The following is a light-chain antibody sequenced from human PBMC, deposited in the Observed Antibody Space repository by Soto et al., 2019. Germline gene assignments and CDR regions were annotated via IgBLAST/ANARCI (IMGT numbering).Light chain of an antibody. J-gene: IGKJ2*01. CDR1: QSVSSNY. V-gene: IGKV3-20*01. CDR3: QQYGSSPYT. Sequence: EIVLTQSPGTLSLSPGERATLSCRASQSVSSNYLAWYQQKPGQTPRLIIYGASSRATGIPDRFSGSGSGTDFTLTISRLEPEDFAVYYCQQYGSSPYTFGQGTKLEIQ. CDR2: GAS.